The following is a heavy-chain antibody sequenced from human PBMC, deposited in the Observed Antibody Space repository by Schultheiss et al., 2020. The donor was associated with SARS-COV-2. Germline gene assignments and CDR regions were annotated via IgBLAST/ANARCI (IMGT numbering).Heavy chain of an antibody. V-gene: IGHV4-34*01. CDR1: GGSFSGYY. Sequence: ETLSLTCAVYGGSFSGYYWSWIRQPPGKGLEWIGEINHSGSTNYNPSLKSRVTISVDTSKNQFSLKLSSVTAADTAVYYCASGGSYFDYWGQGTLVTVSS. CDR2: INHSGST. J-gene: IGHJ4*02. CDR3: ASGGSYFDY. D-gene: IGHD1-26*01.